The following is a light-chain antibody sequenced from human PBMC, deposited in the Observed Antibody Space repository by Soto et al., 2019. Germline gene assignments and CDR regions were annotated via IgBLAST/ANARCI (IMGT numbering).Light chain of an antibody. Sequence: ATRSCRASQSVSSYLAWYQQKPGQAPRLLIYDASNRATGIPARFSGSCSGTDFSLTTCCPDPANFEVSCCPDRSVGRETRLEIK. J-gene: IGKJ5*01. CDR3: PDRS. CDR2: DAS. CDR1: QSVSSY. V-gene: IGKV3-11*01.